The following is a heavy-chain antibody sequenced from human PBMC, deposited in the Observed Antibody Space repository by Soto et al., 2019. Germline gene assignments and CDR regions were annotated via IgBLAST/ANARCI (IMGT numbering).Heavy chain of an antibody. D-gene: IGHD6-13*01. J-gene: IGHJ4*02. CDR1: GFTFSSYA. Sequence: GGSLRLSCAASGFTFSSYAMHWVRQAPGKGLEWVAVISYDGSNKYYADSVKGRFTISRDNSKNTLYLQMKSLRDEDTAVYYCARDPMGTAAEDSYFDYWGQGTLVTVSS. V-gene: IGHV3-30-3*01. CDR3: ARDPMGTAAEDSYFDY. CDR2: ISYDGSNK.